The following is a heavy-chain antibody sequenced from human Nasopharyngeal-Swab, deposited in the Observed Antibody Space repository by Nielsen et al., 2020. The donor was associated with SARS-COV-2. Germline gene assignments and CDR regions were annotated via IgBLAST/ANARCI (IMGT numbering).Heavy chain of an antibody. J-gene: IGHJ6*02. CDR2: IYYSGST. CDR1: GGSISSYY. CDR3: ARDSVAGSSSAYYYYGMDV. V-gene: IGHV4-59*13. Sequence: SETLSLTCTVSGGSISSYYWGWIQQPPGKGLEWIGYIYYSGSTNYNPSLKSRVTISVDTSKNQFSLKLSSATAADTAVYYCARDSVAGSSSAYYYYGMDVWGQGTTVTVSS. D-gene: IGHD6-6*01.